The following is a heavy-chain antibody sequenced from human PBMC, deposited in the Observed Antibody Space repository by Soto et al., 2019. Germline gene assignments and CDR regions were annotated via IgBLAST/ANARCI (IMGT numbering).Heavy chain of an antibody. Sequence: VGSLRLSCAASGFTFSGSAMHWVRQASGKGLEWVGRIRSKANSYATAYAASVKGRLTISRDDSKNTAYLQMNSLKTEDTAVYYCTRREDKRGGMDVWGQGTTVTVSS. CDR1: GFTFSGSA. J-gene: IGHJ6*02. V-gene: IGHV3-73*01. CDR3: TRREDKRGGMDV. D-gene: IGHD2-15*01. CDR2: IRSKANSYAT.